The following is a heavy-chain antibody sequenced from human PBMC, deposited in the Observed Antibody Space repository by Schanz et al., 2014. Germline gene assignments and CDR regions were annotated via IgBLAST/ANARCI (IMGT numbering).Heavy chain of an antibody. V-gene: IGHV4-30-4*07. Sequence: QVQLQESGPGLVKPSQTLSLTCAVSGGSISSGGYTWSWIRQPPGKGLEWIGYIYYSGSTYYNPSLKSRVTISVDTSKNHFPLTLPSVTAADTAVYYCARPSSVVGITGWFDTWGQGTLVTVSS. D-gene: IGHD3-22*01. CDR2: IYYSGST. J-gene: IGHJ5*02. CDR3: ARPSSVVGITGWFDT. CDR1: GGSISSGGYT.